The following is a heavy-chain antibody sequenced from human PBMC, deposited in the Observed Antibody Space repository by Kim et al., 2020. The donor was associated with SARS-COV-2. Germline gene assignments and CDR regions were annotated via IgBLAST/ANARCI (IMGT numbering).Heavy chain of an antibody. CDR2: ISGRGGFT. V-gene: IGHV3-23*01. CDR3: AKKNSAGYYDSSGYSDY. D-gene: IGHD3-22*01. J-gene: IGHJ4*02. CDR1: GFTFSDYA. Sequence: GGSLRLSCIASGFTFSDYAMSWVRQAPGKGLEWVSVISGRGGFTYYADSVKGRFTISRDNSKNTLYLQMNSLRAEDTAVYYCAKKNSAGYYDSSGYSDYWGQGTLVTVSS.